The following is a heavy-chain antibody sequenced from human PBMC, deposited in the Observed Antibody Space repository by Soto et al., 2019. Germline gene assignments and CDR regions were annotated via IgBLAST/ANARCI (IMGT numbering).Heavy chain of an antibody. CDR2: IVWNSATI. CDR1: GFTFDDYA. CDR3: AKDGRSLRYFDSGYFDL. J-gene: IGHJ2*01. Sequence: EVQLVEPGGGLVQPGRSLRLSCVASGFTFDDYAMHWVRQAPGKGLEWVSGIVWNSATIGYADSVKGRFTISRDNAKNSLCLQMNSLRAEDTALYYCAKDGRSLRYFDSGYFDLWGRGTLVTVSS. V-gene: IGHV3-9*01. D-gene: IGHD3-9*01.